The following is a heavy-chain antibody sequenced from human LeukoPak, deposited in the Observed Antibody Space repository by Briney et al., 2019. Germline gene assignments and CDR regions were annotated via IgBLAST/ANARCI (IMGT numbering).Heavy chain of an antibody. CDR3: AKAAGFCSSTSCPGDY. J-gene: IGHJ4*02. CDR1: GFTFSSYG. CDR2: IRYDGSNK. Sequence: GGSLRLSCAASGFTFSSYGMHWVRQAPGKGLEWVAFIRYDGSNKYYADSVKGRFTISRDNSKNTLYLQMNSLRAEDTALYYCAKAAGFCSSTSCPGDYWGQGTLVTVSA. D-gene: IGHD2-2*01. V-gene: IGHV3-30*02.